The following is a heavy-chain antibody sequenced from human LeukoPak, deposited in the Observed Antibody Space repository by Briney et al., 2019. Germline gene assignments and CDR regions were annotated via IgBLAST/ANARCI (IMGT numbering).Heavy chain of an antibody. Sequence: GGSLRLASAASGFTVTRNYMSWVREAPGKRLEWVSVISSGGNTYYTDSVKGRFTISRDNSKTTLYLQMSSLGVEDTAVYYCARNDRGAFDIWGQGTMVTVSS. D-gene: IGHD3-22*01. V-gene: IGHV3-53*01. CDR1: GFTVTRNY. CDR2: ISSGGNT. J-gene: IGHJ3*02. CDR3: ARNDRGAFDI.